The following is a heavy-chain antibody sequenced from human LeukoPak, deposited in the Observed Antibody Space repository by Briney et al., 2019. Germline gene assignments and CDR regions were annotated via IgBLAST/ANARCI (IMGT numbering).Heavy chain of an antibody. CDR2: IYSSGAT. Sequence: PGGSLRLSCAASGFTVSKNYMSWVRQAPGKGLECVSLIYSSGATYYADSVKGRFTISRHDSKDILYLQMNSLRADDTAVYYCASLLYSGRRGVDNWGQGTLVTVSS. CDR1: GFTVSKNY. D-gene: IGHD6-19*01. V-gene: IGHV3-53*01. J-gene: IGHJ4*02. CDR3: ASLLYSGRRGVDN.